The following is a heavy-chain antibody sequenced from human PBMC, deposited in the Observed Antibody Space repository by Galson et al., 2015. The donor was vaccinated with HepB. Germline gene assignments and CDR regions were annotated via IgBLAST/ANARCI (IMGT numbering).Heavy chain of an antibody. V-gene: IGHV3-74*01. Sequence: SLRLSCAASGFTFSNYWMHWIRQGPGKGLVWVSRINGDASSTSYADSVKGRFTISRDNAKNTVYLQMNSLRAEDMAVYYCVRGTGTTVAYWGQGTLVTVSS. CDR3: VRGTGTTVAY. J-gene: IGHJ4*02. D-gene: IGHD4-23*01. CDR2: INGDASST. CDR1: GFTFSNYW.